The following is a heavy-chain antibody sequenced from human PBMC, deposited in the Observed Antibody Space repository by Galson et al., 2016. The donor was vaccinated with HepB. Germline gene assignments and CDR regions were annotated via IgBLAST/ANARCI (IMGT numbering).Heavy chain of an antibody. D-gene: IGHD4-23*01. CDR3: AREQFEVTPTYDYYYHYMDA. CDR1: GDSVSSSSAA. CDR2: TYYRSRWYS. Sequence: CAISGDSVSSSSAAWSWIRQSPSRGLEWLGRTYYRSRWYSDYELSVKSRITINPDTSKNQFSLQLKSVTPEDTAVYYCAREQFEVTPTYDYYYHYMDAWGKGTAVTVSS. V-gene: IGHV6-1*01. J-gene: IGHJ6*03.